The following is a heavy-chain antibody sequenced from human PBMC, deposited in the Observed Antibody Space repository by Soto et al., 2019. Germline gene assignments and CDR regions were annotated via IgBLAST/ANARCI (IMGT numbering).Heavy chain of an antibody. J-gene: IGHJ6*02. Sequence: GESLKISCKGYGYRFPSYWINWVRQMPGKGLEWMGRIDPSDSYTKYTPSFQGHVTISVDKSISTAYLQWSSLKASDTAMYYCARSNYDFWSGQPPVYGMDVWGQGTMVTVSS. CDR3: ARSNYDFWSGQPPVYGMDV. CDR2: IDPSDSYT. D-gene: IGHD3-3*01. V-gene: IGHV5-10-1*01. CDR1: GYRFPSYW.